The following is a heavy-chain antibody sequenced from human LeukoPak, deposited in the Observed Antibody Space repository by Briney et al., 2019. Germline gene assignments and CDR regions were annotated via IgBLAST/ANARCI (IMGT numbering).Heavy chain of an antibody. CDR1: GYTFTSYG. V-gene: IGHV1-18*01. CDR2: ISAYNGNT. Sequence: GASVKVSCKASGYTFTSYGISWVRQAPGQGLEWMGWISAYNGNTNYAQKFQGRVTITADKSTSTAYMELSSLRSEDTAVYYCARTLEMATTTYDYWGQGTLVTVSS. CDR3: ARTLEMATTTYDY. J-gene: IGHJ4*02. D-gene: IGHD5-24*01.